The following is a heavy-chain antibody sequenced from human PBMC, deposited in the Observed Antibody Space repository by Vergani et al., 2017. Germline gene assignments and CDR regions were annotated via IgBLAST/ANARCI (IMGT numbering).Heavy chain of an antibody. Sequence: QLQLQESGSGLVKPSQTLSLTCAVSGGSISSGGYSWSWIRQPPGKGLGWIGYIYHSGSTYYNPSIKSRVTISVDRSKNQFSLKLSSVTAADTAVYYCARGVGVVPAARLSPWFDPWGQGTLVTVSS. J-gene: IGHJ5*02. V-gene: IGHV4-30-2*01. D-gene: IGHD2-2*01. CDR1: GGSISSGGYS. CDR2: IYHSGST. CDR3: ARGVGVVPAARLSPWFDP.